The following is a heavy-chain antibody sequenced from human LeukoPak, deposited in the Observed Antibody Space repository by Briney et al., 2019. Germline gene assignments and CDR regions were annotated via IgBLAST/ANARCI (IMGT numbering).Heavy chain of an antibody. Sequence: PSETLSLTCTVSGGSISSGGYYWSWIRQPPGKGLEWIGYIYHSGSTYYNPSLKSRVTISVDRSKNQFSLKLSSVTAADTAVYYCARGPVLRFLEWLSAYFDYWGQGTLVTVSS. J-gene: IGHJ4*02. CDR2: IYHSGST. D-gene: IGHD3-3*01. V-gene: IGHV4-30-2*01. CDR3: ARGPVLRFLEWLSAYFDY. CDR1: GGSISSGGYY.